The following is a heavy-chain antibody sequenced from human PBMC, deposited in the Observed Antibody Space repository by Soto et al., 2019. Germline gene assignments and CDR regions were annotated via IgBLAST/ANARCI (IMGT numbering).Heavy chain of an antibody. V-gene: IGHV1-18*01. CDR3: PSGSSCGDYLFGAFDI. CDR1: GYTFTSYG. D-gene: IGHD4-17*01. Sequence: QVQLVQSGAEVKKPGASVKVSCKASGYTFTSYGISWVRQAPGQGLEWMGGISAYNGNTNYAQKLQGRVTMTTDTRTNTASIEVGGLRSNETAVCFCPSGSSCGDYLFGAFDIWGQGTIVTVSS. J-gene: IGHJ3*02. CDR2: ISAYNGNT.